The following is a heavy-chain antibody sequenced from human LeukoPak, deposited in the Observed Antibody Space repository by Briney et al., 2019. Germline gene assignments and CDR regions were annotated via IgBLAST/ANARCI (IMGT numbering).Heavy chain of an antibody. CDR3: ARDAPRVTVAGGIDY. CDR2: ISAYNGNT. Sequence: GASVKVSCKASGYTFTSYGISWVRQAPGQGLEWMGWISAYNGNTNYAQKLQGRVTKTTDTSTSTAYMELRSLRSDDTAVCYCARDAPRVTVAGGIDYWGQGTLVTVSS. D-gene: IGHD6-19*01. J-gene: IGHJ4*02. CDR1: GYTFTSYG. V-gene: IGHV1-18*01.